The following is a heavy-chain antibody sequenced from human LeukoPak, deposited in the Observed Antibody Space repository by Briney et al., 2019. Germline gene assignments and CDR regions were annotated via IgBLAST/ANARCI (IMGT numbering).Heavy chain of an antibody. D-gene: IGHD3/OR15-3a*01. CDR1: GGSFSGYF. CDR2: INHSGST. V-gene: IGHV4-34*01. Sequence: SETLSLTCAVYGGSFSGYFWSWIRQPPGKGLEWIGEINHSGSTNYNPSLKSRVTISVDTSKNQFSLKLSSVTAADTAVYYCARPRTGYYRGRLDYWGQGTLVTVSS. CDR3: ARPRTGYYRGRLDY. J-gene: IGHJ4*02.